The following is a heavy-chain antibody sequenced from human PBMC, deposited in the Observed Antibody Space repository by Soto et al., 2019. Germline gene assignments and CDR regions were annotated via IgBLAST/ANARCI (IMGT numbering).Heavy chain of an antibody. J-gene: IGHJ6*02. V-gene: IGHV1-18*04. CDR1: GYAFTTYG. D-gene: IGHD1-1*01. Sequence: ASVKVSCKASGYAFTTYGISWVRQAPGQGLEWMGWISPYNGTTKYAEKFQGEMTMTTDTATSTAYMDLRSLRSDDTAVYYCARDGERDTGLNFYYYLHGMDAWGQGTRVTVSS. CDR3: ARDGERDTGLNFYYYLHGMDA. CDR2: ISPYNGTT.